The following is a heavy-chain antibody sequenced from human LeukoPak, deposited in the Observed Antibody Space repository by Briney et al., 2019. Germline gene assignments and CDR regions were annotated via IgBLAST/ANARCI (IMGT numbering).Heavy chain of an antibody. CDR2: IRYDGSNK. J-gene: IGHJ4*02. CDR3: ERVSGSGSYYGD. CDR1: GFTFSNYG. D-gene: IGHD3-10*01. Sequence: GGSLRLSCAASGFTFSNYGIHWVRQAPGKGLEWVAFIRYDGSNKYYADSVEGRFTFSRDDSRTTMFLQMNSLRAEDTAAYYCERVSGSGSYYGDWGQGTLVTVSS. V-gene: IGHV3-30*02.